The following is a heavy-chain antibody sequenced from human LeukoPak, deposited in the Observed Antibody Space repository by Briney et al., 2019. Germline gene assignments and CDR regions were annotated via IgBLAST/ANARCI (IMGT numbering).Heavy chain of an antibody. V-gene: IGHV1-2*02. J-gene: IGHJ4*02. Sequence: ASVKVSCKASGYTFTGYYFHWVRQAPGQGLEWMGWINPNSGGTNYAQKFRARVTMTRDTSISTVYMELSRLTSDDTAVYYCARDRESTTADNRWEIDYWGQGTLVTVSS. CDR1: GYTFTGYY. CDR3: ARDRESTTADNRWEIDY. D-gene: IGHD5/OR15-5a*01. CDR2: INPNSGGT.